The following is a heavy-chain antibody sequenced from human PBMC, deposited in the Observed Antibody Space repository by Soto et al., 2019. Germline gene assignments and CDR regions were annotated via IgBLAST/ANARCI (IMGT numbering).Heavy chain of an antibody. V-gene: IGHV1-18*01. CDR2: ISAYNGNT. Sequence: QVQLVQSGAEVKKPGASVKVSCKASGYTFTSYGISWVRQAPGQGLEWMGWISAYNGNTNYAQKLQGRGTMTTDTSQSTAYMELRSLRSDDTAVYYCARDQAAAADSFNYYYCYGMDVWGQGTTVTVSS. D-gene: IGHD6-13*01. CDR3: ARDQAAAADSFNYYYCYGMDV. CDR1: GYTFTSYG. J-gene: IGHJ6*02.